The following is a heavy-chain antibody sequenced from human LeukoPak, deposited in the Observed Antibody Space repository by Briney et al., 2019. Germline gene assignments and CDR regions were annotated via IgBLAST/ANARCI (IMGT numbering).Heavy chain of an antibody. CDR1: GGTFSSYA. V-gene: IGHV1-69*05. J-gene: IGHJ5*02. CDR2: IIPIFGTA. D-gene: IGHD6-13*01. Sequence: SVKVSCKASGGTFSSYAISWVRQAPGQGLEWMGGIIPIFGTANYAQKFQGRVTITTDESTSAAYMELSSLRSEDTAVYYCARGPLDSSSWAPDWFDPWGQGTLVTVSS. CDR3: ARGPLDSSSWAPDWFDP.